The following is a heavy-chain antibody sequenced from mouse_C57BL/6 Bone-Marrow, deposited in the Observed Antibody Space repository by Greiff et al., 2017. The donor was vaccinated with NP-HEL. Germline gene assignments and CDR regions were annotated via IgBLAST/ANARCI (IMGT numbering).Heavy chain of an antibody. V-gene: IGHV1-54*01. D-gene: IGHD1-1*01. J-gene: IGHJ1*03. CDR3: ARGGRESYWYFDV. CDR2: INPGSGGT. Sequence: VQLQQSGAELVRPGTSVKVSCKASGYAFTNYLIAWVKQRPGQGLEWIGVINPGSGGTNYNEKFKGKATLTADKSSSTAYMQLSSLTSEDSAVYFCARGGRESYWYFDVWGTGTTVTVSS. CDR1: GYAFTNYL.